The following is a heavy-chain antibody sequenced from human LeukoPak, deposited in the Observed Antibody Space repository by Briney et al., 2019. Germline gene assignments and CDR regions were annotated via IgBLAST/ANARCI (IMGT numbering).Heavy chain of an antibody. J-gene: IGHJ4*02. CDR2: IKSKTDGGTT. D-gene: IGHD3-10*01. CDR3: TTTWSSRKGFDY. V-gene: IGHV3-15*01. CDR1: GFTFNNTW. Sequence: GGSLRLSCAASGFTFNNTWMSWVRQAPGKGLEWVGRIKSKTDGGTTEYAAPVKGRFTISRDDSENTLFLLMDSLKTEDTAVYYCTTTWSSRKGFDYWGQGTLVTVSS.